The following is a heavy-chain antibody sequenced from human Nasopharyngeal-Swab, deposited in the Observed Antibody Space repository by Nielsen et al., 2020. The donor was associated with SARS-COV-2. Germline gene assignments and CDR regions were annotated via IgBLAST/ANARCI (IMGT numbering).Heavy chain of an antibody. V-gene: IGHV4-39*07. J-gene: IGHJ6*02. CDR3: VGSSWYGDYYYYYGMDV. CDR1: GGSFSSSSYY. D-gene: IGHD6-13*01. Sequence: GSLRLSCTVSGGSFSSSSYYWGWIRQPPGKGLEWIGSIYYSGSTYYNPSLKSRVTISVDTSKNQFSLKLSSVTAADTAVYYCVGSSWYGDYYYYYGMDVWGQGTTVTVSS. CDR2: IYYSGST.